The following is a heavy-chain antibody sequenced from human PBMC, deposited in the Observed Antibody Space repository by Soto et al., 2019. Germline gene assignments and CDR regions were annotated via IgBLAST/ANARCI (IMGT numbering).Heavy chain of an antibody. J-gene: IGHJ4*02. Sequence: EVQLVESGGGLVQPGGSLRLSCAASGFTFSSYSMNWVRQAPGKGLEWVSCFSSSSSTIYYADSVKGRFTISRDNAKNTQKLQMNSLRDGETAVYYCAREGYTFDYWGQGTLGSESS. CDR1: GFTFSSYS. CDR3: AREGYTFDY. V-gene: IGHV3-48*02. D-gene: IGHD5-12*01. CDR2: FSSSSSTI.